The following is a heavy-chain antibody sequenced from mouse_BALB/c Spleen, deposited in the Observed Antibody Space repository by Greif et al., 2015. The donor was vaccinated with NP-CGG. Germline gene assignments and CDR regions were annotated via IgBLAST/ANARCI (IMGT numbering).Heavy chain of an antibody. V-gene: IGHV14-4*02. CDR1: GFNIKDYY. CDR2: IDPENGDT. D-gene: IGHD2-3*01. Sequence: VHVKQSGAELVRSGASVKLSCTASGFNIKDYYMHWVKQRPEQGLEWIGWIDPENGDTEYAPKFQGKATMTADTSSNTAYLQLSSLTSEDTAVYYCNPDGYYLFDYWGQGTTLTVSS. CDR3: NPDGYYLFDY. J-gene: IGHJ2*01.